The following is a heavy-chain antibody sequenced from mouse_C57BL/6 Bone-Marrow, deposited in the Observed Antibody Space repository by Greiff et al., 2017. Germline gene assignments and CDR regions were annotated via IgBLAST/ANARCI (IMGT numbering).Heavy chain of an antibody. Sequence: VQLQQPGAELVKPGASVKLSCKASGYTFTSYWMHWVKQRPGRGLEWIGRIDPNGGGTKYNEKFKSKATLTVDKPSSTAYMQLSSLTSEDSAVYYCARSRITTVVDCFDDWGQGTTLTVSS. CDR3: ARSRITTVVDCFDD. V-gene: IGHV1-72*01. D-gene: IGHD1-1*01. CDR2: IDPNGGGT. J-gene: IGHJ2*01. CDR1: GYTFTSYW.